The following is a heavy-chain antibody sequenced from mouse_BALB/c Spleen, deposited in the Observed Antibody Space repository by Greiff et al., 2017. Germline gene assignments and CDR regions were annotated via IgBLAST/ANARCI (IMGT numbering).Heavy chain of an antibody. J-gene: IGHJ4*01. CDR3: ARGGNYGSYYAMDY. D-gene: IGHD2-1*01. Sequence: EVMVVESGGGLVQPGGSRKLSCAASGFTFSSFGMHWVRQAPEKGLEWVAYISSGSSTIYYADTVKGRFTISRDNPKNTLFLQMTSLRSEDTAMYYCARGGNYGSYYAMDYWGQGTSVTVSS. CDR2: ISSGSSTI. CDR1: GFTFSSFG. V-gene: IGHV5-17*02.